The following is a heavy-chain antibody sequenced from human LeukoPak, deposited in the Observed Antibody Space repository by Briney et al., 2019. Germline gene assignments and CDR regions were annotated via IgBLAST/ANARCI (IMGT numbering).Heavy chain of an antibody. D-gene: IGHD3-10*01. CDR3: ATARPSHSYYGTNWLDP. CDR2: INPSGGST. J-gene: IGHJ5*02. CDR1: GYTSTTHY. V-gene: IGHV1-46*01. Sequence: GASVKVSCKASGYTSTTHYIHWVRQAPGQGLEWMGIINPSGGSTTYAQKFQGRVTMTRDTSTNTVFMDLSSLRSEDTAIYYCATARPSHSYYGTNWLDPWGQGTLVTVSS.